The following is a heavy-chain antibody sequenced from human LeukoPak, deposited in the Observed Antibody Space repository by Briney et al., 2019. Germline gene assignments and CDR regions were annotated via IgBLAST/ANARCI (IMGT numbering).Heavy chain of an antibody. Sequence: PGGSLRLSCAASGFTFRNAWMSWVRQAPGEGLEWDGRIKLKTDGGTTDYAAATKGRFTISRDDSTNTLYLQMDSLKTEDTADYYCTTLAAFSGDFDFQHWGQGTLVTVSS. CDR2: IKLKTDGGTT. CDR3: TTLAAFSGDFDFQH. D-gene: IGHD2-21*01. CDR1: GFTFRNAW. J-gene: IGHJ1*01. V-gene: IGHV3-15*01.